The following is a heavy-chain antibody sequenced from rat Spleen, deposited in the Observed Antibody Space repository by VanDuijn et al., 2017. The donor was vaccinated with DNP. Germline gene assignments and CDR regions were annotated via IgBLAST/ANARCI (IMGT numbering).Heavy chain of an antibody. Sequence: EVQLVESGGGLVQPGRSLKLSCAASGFTFSAYYMAWVRQAPAKGLEWVAYIGSPAYAPYYGDSVKGRFTISRDNAKSTLYLQMNSLRSEDMATDYCVRWNSGHVDDWGQGVMVTVSS. CDR3: VRWNSGHVDD. CDR2: IGSPAYAP. J-gene: IGHJ2*01. D-gene: IGHD4-3*01. V-gene: IGHV5-22*01. CDR1: GFTFSAYY.